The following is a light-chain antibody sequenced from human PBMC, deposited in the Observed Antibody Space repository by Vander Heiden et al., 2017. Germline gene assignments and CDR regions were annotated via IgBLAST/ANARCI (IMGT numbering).Light chain of an antibody. V-gene: IGKV1-5*03. CDR2: KAS. Sequence: DIQMTQSPSTLSASVGDRVPITCRASQSISSWLAWYQQKPGKAPKLLIYKASSLESGVPSRFSGSGSGTEFTLTIISLQPDDFATYHCEQYNSYALTFGQGTKVEIK. J-gene: IGKJ1*01. CDR3: EQYNSYALT. CDR1: QSISSW.